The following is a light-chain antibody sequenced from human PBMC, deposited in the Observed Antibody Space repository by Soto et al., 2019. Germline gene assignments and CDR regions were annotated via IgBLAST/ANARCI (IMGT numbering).Light chain of an antibody. Sequence: QSVLAQPASVSGAPGQSITISCTATNSDVNYVSWHQQHPDKAPKLMIYEVINRSSGVSARFSGSKSGNTASLIISGLQAEDEADYYCSSSTSSNTFVFGTGTKVTVL. CDR1: NSDVNY. J-gene: IGLJ1*01. CDR2: EVI. V-gene: IGLV2-14*01. CDR3: SSSTSSNTFV.